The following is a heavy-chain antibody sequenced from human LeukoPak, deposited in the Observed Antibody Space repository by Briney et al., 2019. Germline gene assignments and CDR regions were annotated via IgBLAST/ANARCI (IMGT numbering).Heavy chain of an antibody. CDR1: GGTFSNSG. CDR3: ARDFTDDAFDI. D-gene: IGHD3-16*01. J-gene: IGHJ3*02. V-gene: IGHV1-69*04. CDR2: IVPILGIP. Sequence: GASVKVSCKPSGGTFSNSGISWVRQAPGQGLEWMGRIVPILGIPNYAQKFQGRVTITADKSTNTAYMELSSLRSDDTAMYYCARDFTDDAFDIWGQGTRVTVS.